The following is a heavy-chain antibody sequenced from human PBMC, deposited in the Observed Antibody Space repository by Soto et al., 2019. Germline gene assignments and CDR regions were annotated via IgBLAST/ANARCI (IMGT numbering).Heavy chain of an antibody. V-gene: IGHV3-33*01. CDR1: GFIFSSYG. CDR2: IWYDGGKK. CDR3: ARGALGANYYYYMDV. D-gene: IGHD7-27*01. Sequence: QVQLVESGGGVVQPGRFLRLSCAASGFIFSSYGIHWVRQAPGKGREWVAVIWYDGGKKYNADSVEGRFTNSRDNSKNKLYLQTNSLRAEDTAVYYCARGALGANYYYYMDVWGKGTTVTVSS. J-gene: IGHJ6*03.